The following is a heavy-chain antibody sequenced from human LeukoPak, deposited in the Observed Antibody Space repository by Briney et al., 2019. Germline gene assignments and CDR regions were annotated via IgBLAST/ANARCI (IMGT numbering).Heavy chain of an antibody. J-gene: IGHJ4*02. CDR1: GYSFTTHW. Sequence: GESPKISCKASGYSFTTHWIGWVRQMPGKGLEWMGIIYPGDSDTRYSPSFQGHVTISADKSISTAYPQWSSLKASDTAMYYCARGSLRVVAAMVDYWGQGTLVTVSS. CDR3: ARGSLRVVAAMVDY. CDR2: IYPGDSDT. D-gene: IGHD6-25*01. V-gene: IGHV5-51*01.